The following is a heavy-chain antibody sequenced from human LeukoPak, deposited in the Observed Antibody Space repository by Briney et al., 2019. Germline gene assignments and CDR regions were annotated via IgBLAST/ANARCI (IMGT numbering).Heavy chain of an antibody. J-gene: IGHJ3*02. V-gene: IGHV3-9*01. CDR1: GFTFDDYA. CDR3: AKANSARAYQLLDAIDI. CDR2: ISWNSGSI. D-gene: IGHD2-2*01. Sequence: GGSLRLSCAASGFTFDDYAMHWVRQAPGKGLEWVSGISWNSGSIGYADSVKGRFTISRDNAKNSLYLQMNCLRAEDTGLYYCAKANSARAYQLLDAIDIWGQGTMVTVSS.